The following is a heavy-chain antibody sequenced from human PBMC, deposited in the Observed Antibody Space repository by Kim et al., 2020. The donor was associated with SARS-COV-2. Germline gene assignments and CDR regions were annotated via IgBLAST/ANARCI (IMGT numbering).Heavy chain of an antibody. D-gene: IGHD4-17*01. CDR2: ISSSGSTI. V-gene: IGHV3-48*03. CDR1: GFTFSSYE. CDR3: ARGSYGDLGYYFDY. Sequence: GGSLRLSCAASGFTFSSYEMNWVRQAPGKGLEWVSYISSSGSTIYYADSVKGRFTISRDNAKNSLYLQMNSLRAEDTAVYYCARGSYGDLGYYFDYWGQGTLVTVSS. J-gene: IGHJ4*02.